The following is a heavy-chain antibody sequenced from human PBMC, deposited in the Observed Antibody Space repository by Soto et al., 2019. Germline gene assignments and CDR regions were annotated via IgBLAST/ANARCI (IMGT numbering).Heavy chain of an antibody. CDR2: ISGSGVST. CDR3: AKGDYYDRSGLLAYYYYGMDV. CDR1: GFTFSSYA. Sequence: GGSLRLSCAASGFTFSSYAMSWVRQAPGKGLEWVSAISGSGVSTYYADSVKGRFTISRDNSKNTLYLQMNSLRAEDTAVYYGAKGDYYDRSGLLAYYYYGMDVWGQGTTVTVSS. D-gene: IGHD3-22*01. V-gene: IGHV3-23*01. J-gene: IGHJ6*02.